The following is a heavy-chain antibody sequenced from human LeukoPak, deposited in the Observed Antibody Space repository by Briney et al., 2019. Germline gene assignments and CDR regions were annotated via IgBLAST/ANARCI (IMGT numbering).Heavy chain of an antibody. V-gene: IGHV3-64*01. CDR3: AKEGYCSSTSCYTAFDI. J-gene: IGHJ3*02. Sequence: GGSLRLSCAASGFTFSSYAMHWVRQAPGKGLEYVSAISSNGGSTYYANSVKGRFTISRDNSKNTLYVQMGSLRAEDMAVYYCAKEGYCSSTSCYTAFDIWGQGTMVTVSS. CDR1: GFTFSSYA. D-gene: IGHD2-2*02. CDR2: ISSNGGST.